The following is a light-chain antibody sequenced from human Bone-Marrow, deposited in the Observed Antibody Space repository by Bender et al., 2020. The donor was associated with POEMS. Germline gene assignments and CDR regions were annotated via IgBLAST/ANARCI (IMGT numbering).Light chain of an antibody. CDR1: NSDVGSYNL. CDR2: EVT. V-gene: IGLV2-14*02. J-gene: IGLJ2*01. CDR3: SSYSSINTGVV. Sequence: QSALTQPASVSGSPGQSITISCTGTNSDVGSYNLVSWYQQHPGKAPHHMIYEVTKRPSGISDRFPGSKSGNSASLTISGLQAEDGADYYGSSYSSINTGVVFGGGTKLTVL.